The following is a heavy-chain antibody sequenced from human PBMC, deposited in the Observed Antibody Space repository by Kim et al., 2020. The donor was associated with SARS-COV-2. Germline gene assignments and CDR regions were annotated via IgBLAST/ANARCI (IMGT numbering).Heavy chain of an antibody. D-gene: IGHD6-13*01. J-gene: IGHJ4*02. CDR2: IYYSGST. CDR3: ARDNGRAAGWGYFDY. V-gene: IGHV4-31*03. Sequence: SETLSLTCTVSGGSISSGGYYWSWIRQHPGKGLEWIGYIYYSGSTYYNPSLKSRVTISVDTSKNQFSLKLSSVTAADTAVYYCARDNGRAAGWGYFDYWGQGTLVTVSS. CDR1: GGSISSGGYY.